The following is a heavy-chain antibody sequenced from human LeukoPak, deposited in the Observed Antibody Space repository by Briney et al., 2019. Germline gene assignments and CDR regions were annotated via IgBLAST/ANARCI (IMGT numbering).Heavy chain of an antibody. V-gene: IGHV3-66*01. J-gene: IGHJ1*01. CDR2: IYSGGST. D-gene: IGHD1-26*01. Sequence: PGGSLRLSCAASGFTVSSNYMSWVRQAPGKGLEWVSVIYSGGSTYYADSVKGRFSISRDNANNSLYLQMNSLRAEDTAVYYCVRDSGSSYGYYFLHWGQGTLVTVSS. CDR3: VRDSGSSYGYYFLH. CDR1: GFTVSSNY.